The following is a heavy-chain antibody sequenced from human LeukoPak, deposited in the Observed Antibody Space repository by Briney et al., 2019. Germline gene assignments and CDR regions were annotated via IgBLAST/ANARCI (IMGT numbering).Heavy chain of an antibody. Sequence: GGSLRLSCAASGFTVSSKYMSWVRQAPGKGLEWVSAISGSGGSTYYADSVKGRFTISRDNSKNTLYLQMNSLRAEDTAVYYCAKSIVGATKPFFDYWGQGTLVTVSS. CDR1: GFTVSSKY. CDR3: AKSIVGATKPFFDY. CDR2: ISGSGGST. D-gene: IGHD1-26*01. J-gene: IGHJ4*02. V-gene: IGHV3-23*01.